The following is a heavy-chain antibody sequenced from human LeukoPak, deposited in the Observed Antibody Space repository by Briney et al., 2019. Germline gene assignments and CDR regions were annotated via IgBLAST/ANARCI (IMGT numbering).Heavy chain of an antibody. V-gene: IGHV5-51*01. CDR1: GYNFTDYW. CDR2: VYPGESES. Sequence: GESLKISCQGSGYNFTDYWIGWVRQIPGKGLEWVGIVYPGESESRYSPSFQGQVTISADKSISTAYLQWSSLKASDTAMYYCARVAYYYGSGSLDAFDIWGQGTMVTVSS. CDR3: ARVAYYYGSGSLDAFDI. D-gene: IGHD3-10*01. J-gene: IGHJ3*02.